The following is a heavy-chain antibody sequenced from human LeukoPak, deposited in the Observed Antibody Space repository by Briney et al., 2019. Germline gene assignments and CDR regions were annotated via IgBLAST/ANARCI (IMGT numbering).Heavy chain of an antibody. D-gene: IGHD3-3*01. Sequence: GGSLRLSCEVSGFIVSENYMSWVRQAPGKGLEWVAVIWYDGSNKYYADSVKGRFTISRDNSKNTLYLQMNSLRAEDTAVYYCARGTKDRITIFGVVIIPPNYYYGMDVWGQGTTVTVSS. CDR3: ARGTKDRITIFGVVIIPPNYYYGMDV. V-gene: IGHV3-33*07. J-gene: IGHJ6*02. CDR1: GFIVSENY. CDR2: IWYDGSNK.